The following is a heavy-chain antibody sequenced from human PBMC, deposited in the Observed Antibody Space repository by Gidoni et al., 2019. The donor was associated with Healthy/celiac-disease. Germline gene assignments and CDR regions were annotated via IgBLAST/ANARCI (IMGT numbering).Heavy chain of an antibody. CDR3: ARVYAQWLALDY. CDR1: GFTFSSYS. D-gene: IGHD6-19*01. CDR2: ISSSSSYI. V-gene: IGHV3-21*01. J-gene: IGHJ4*02. Sequence: EVQLVESGGGLVKPGGSLRLSCAASGFTFSSYSMNWVRQAPGKGLEWVSSISSSSSYIYYADSVKGRFTISRDNAKNSLYLQMNSLRAEDTAVYYCARVYAQWLALDYWGQGTLVTVSS.